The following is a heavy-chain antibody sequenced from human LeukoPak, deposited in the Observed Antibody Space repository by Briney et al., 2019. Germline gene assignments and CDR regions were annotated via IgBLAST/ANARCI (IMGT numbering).Heavy chain of an antibody. CDR2: IYTSGST. CDR1: GGSISSGSYY. V-gene: IGHV4-61*02. Sequence: SETLSLTCTVSGGSISSGSYYWSWIRQPAGKGLEWIGRIYTSGSTNYNPSLKSRVTISVDTSKNQFSLKLSSVTAADMAVYYCARDHVTYSSGWYQDYWGQGTLVTVSS. D-gene: IGHD6-19*01. J-gene: IGHJ4*02. CDR3: ARDHVTYSSGWYQDY.